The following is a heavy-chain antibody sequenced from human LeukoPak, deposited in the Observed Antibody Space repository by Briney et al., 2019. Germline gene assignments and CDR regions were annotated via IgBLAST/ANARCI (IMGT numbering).Heavy chain of an antibody. J-gene: IGHJ5*02. CDR2: VSGSGGST. CDR1: AFTFNSYV. D-gene: IGHD3-10*01. Sequence: GGSLRLSCAASAFTFNSYVMSWVRQAPGKGLEWVSAVSGSGGSTYYADSVKGRFTISRDNSKNTLYLQMSSLRVEDTAVYYCARDGSGSSRYNWFDPWGQGTLVTVSP. V-gene: IGHV3-23*01. CDR3: ARDGSGSSRYNWFDP.